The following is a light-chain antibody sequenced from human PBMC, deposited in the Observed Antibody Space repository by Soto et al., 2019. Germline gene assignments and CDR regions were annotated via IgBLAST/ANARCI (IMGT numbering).Light chain of an antibody. CDR1: QSVSSY. CDR2: DAS. J-gene: IGKJ4*01. Sequence: EIVLTQSPATLSLSPGERATLSCRASQSVSSYFAWYQQKPAQAPRLLIYDASNRATGIPARFSGSGSWTDFTLTISSLEPEDVAIYYCQQRSNWPPVTFGGGTKVEIK. CDR3: QQRSNWPPVT. V-gene: IGKV3-11*01.